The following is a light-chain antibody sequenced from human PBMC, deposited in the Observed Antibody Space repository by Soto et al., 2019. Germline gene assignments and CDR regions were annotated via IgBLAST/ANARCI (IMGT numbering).Light chain of an antibody. Sequence: EIVLTQSPATLSSSPGETATLSCRTSQYVGTRLAWYQHKPGQAPRLLIYYTSTRATGVPARFSGSRSGPEFTLSINSLQSEDFAIYYCQPYNNWPLTFGGGTKVDIK. CDR2: YTS. CDR1: QYVGTR. J-gene: IGKJ4*01. CDR3: QPYNNWPLT. V-gene: IGKV3-15*01.